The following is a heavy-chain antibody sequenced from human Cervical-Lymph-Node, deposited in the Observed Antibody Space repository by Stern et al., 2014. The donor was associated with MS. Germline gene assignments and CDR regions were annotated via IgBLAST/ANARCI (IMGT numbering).Heavy chain of an antibody. Sequence: EVQLVESGAGLVQPGGSLRLSCAASGFTFSNYWMHWVRQAPGKGLVWVSRITSDGSSTSTADSVKGRFTISRDNAKNTLYLQMNSLRAEDTAVYYCARGAPGYQDYWGQGTLVTVSS. V-gene: IGHV3-74*02. CDR2: ITSDGSST. CDR3: ARGAPGYQDY. D-gene: IGHD5-12*01. CDR1: GFTFSNYW. J-gene: IGHJ4*02.